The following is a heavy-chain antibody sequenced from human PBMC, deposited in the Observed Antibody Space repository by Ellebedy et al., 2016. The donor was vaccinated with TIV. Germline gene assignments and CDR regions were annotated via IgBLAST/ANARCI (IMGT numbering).Heavy chain of an antibody. Sequence: AASVKVSCKTSGYTFTSYGISWVRQAPGQGLEWMGWISANNGDTNYAQKFQGRVTMTTDTSTTTVYMELRSLRSDDTAVYYCAREWSGHWGQGTLVTVSS. CDR2: ISANNGDT. V-gene: IGHV1-18*04. D-gene: IGHD3-3*01. CDR3: AREWSGH. CDR1: GYTFTSYG. J-gene: IGHJ4*02.